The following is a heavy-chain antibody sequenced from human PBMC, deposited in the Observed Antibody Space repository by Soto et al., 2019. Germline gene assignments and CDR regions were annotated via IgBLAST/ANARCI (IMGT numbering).Heavy chain of an antibody. CDR3: ARVRLRYFDWLADY. Sequence: ASVKVSCKASGYTFTSYGISWVRQAPGQGLEWMGWISAYNGNTNYAQKLQGRVTMTTDTSTSTAYMELRSLRSDDTAVYYCARVRLRYFDWLADYWGQGTLVTVSS. D-gene: IGHD3-9*01. CDR1: GYTFTSYG. J-gene: IGHJ4*02. V-gene: IGHV1-18*01. CDR2: ISAYNGNT.